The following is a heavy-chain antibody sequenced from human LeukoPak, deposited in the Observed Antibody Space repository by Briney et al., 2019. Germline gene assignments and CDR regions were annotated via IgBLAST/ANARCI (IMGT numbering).Heavy chain of an antibody. CDR1: GFTFSNAW. V-gene: IGHV3-23*01. Sequence: PGGSLRLSCAASGFTFSNAWMNWVRQAPGKGLEWVSAISGSGGSTYYADSVKGRFTISRDNSKNTLFLQMNSLRAEDTAVYYCAKEYSSGWYSYFFDYWGQGTLVTVSS. CDR2: ISGSGGST. D-gene: IGHD6-19*01. J-gene: IGHJ4*02. CDR3: AKEYSSGWYSYFFDY.